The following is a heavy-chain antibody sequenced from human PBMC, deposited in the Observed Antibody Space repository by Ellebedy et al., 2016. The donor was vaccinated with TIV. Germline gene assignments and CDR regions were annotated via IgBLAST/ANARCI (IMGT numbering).Heavy chain of an antibody. Sequence: GESLKISCAASGFSFSSYWMSWVRQAPGKGLERVANINQGGSVKYYVDSVKGRFTISRDNAKNSLYLQLNSLRAEDTAVYYCATDGSYGDYRSPTHAFVFWGQGTMVSIAS. V-gene: IGHV3-7*01. CDR2: INQGGSVK. J-gene: IGHJ3*01. D-gene: IGHD4-17*01. CDR3: ATDGSYGDYRSPTHAFVF. CDR1: GFSFSSYW.